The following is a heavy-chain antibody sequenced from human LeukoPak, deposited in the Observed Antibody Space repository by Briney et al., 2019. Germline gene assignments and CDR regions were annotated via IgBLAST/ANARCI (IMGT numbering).Heavy chain of an antibody. CDR2: IRQDGNES. CDR3: ARDKVSGATLLDY. Sequence: GGSLRLSCAASEFTFGNYWMSWVRQVPGKGPEWVANIRQDGNESYYVDSVKGRFTISRDNARNSLYLQMNSLRAEDTAVYYCARDKVSGATLLDYWGQGTLVTVSS. J-gene: IGHJ4*02. CDR1: EFTFGNYW. V-gene: IGHV3-7*01. D-gene: IGHD1-26*01.